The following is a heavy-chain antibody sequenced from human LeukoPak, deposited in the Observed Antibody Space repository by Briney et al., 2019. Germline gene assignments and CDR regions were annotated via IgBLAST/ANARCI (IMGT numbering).Heavy chain of an antibody. J-gene: IGHJ5*02. Sequence: ASVKVSCKASGGTFSRYAISWVRQAPGQGLEWMGWMNPNSGNTGYAQKFQGRVTMTRNTSISTAYMELSSLRSEDTAVYYCARVPAARFKYNWFDPWGQGTLVTVSS. V-gene: IGHV1-8*01. CDR1: GGTFSRYA. D-gene: IGHD2-2*01. CDR3: ARVPAARFKYNWFDP. CDR2: MNPNSGNT.